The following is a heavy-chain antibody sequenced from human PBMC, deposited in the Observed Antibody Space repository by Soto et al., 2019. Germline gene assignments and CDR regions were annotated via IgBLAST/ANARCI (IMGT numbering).Heavy chain of an antibody. Sequence: QVQLVQSGAEVKKPGASVKVSCKASGYTFTSYYMHWVRLAPGQGLEWMGIINPDGVGTSYAQKFQGRVIMTRDMSTSTVYVEMSSLRSEDTAVYYCAVGGNYLGMDVWGQGTTVTVSS. J-gene: IGHJ6*02. CDR3: AVGGNYLGMDV. CDR2: INPDGVGT. V-gene: IGHV1-46*01. CDR1: GYTFTSYY.